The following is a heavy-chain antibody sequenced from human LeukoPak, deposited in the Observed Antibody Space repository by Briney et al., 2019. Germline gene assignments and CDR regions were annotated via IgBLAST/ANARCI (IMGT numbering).Heavy chain of an antibody. J-gene: IGHJ4*02. CDR2: IYYSGST. CDR1: GGSISSYY. D-gene: IGHD3-22*01. Sequence: SETLSLTCTVSGGSISSYYWSWIRQPPGKGLEWIGYIYYSGSTNYNPSLKSRVTISVDTSKNQFSLKLSSVTAADTAVYYCARSTRDSSGYKLWVQGTLVTVSS. CDR3: ARSTRDSSGYKL. V-gene: IGHV4-59*01.